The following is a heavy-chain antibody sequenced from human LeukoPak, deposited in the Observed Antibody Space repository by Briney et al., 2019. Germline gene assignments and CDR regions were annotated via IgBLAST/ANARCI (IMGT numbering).Heavy chain of an antibody. CDR1: GGTFSSYA. D-gene: IGHD3-22*01. CDR3: ARGKLPNYYDSSGYYIDY. CDR2: IIPILGIA. V-gene: IGHV1-69*04. Sequence: SSVKVSCKASGGTFSSYAISWVRQAPGQGLEWMGRIIPILGIANYAQKFQGRVTITADKSTSTAYMELSSLRSEDTAVYYCARGKLPNYYDSSGYYIDYWGQGTLVTVSS. J-gene: IGHJ4*02.